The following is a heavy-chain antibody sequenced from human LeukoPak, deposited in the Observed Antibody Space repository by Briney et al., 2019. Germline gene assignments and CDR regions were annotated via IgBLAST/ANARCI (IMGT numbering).Heavy chain of an antibody. CDR2: IWYDESKK. CDR3: AKSHLPNAYSGTYYCDY. D-gene: IGHD1-26*01. CDR1: GFTFSYYG. J-gene: IGHJ4*02. Sequence: GGSLRLSCAASGFTFSYYGMHWVRQAPGKGLEWVAFIWYDESKKFYGDSVKGRFTISRDNSKNTLYLQMNSLRTEDTAVYYCAKSHLPNAYSGTYYCDYWGQGTLVTVSS. V-gene: IGHV3-30*02.